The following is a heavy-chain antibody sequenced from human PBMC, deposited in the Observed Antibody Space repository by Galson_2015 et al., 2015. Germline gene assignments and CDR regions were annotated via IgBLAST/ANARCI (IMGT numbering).Heavy chain of an antibody. J-gene: IGHJ4*02. V-gene: IGHV3-7*03. CDR1: GFTFSSYW. D-gene: IGHD2-2*01. CDR3: ARDVWPRVCLFDY. CDR2: IKQDGSEK. Sequence: ALRLSCAASGFTFSSYWMSWVRQAPGKGLEWVANIKQDGSEKYYVDSVKGRFTISRDNAKNSLYLQMNSLRAEDTAVYYCARDVWPRVCLFDYWGQGTLVTVSS.